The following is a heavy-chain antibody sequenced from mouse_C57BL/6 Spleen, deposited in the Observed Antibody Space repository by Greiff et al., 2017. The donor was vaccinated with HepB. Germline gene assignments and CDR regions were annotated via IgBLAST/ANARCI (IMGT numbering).Heavy chain of an antibody. J-gene: IGHJ2*01. Sequence: QVQLQQPGAELVKPGASVKVSCKASGYTFTSYWMHWVKQRPGQGLEWIGRIHPSDSDTNYNQKFKGKATLTVDKSSSTAYMQLSSRTSEDSAVYYCAMGPVLRGYFDYWGQGTTLTVSS. V-gene: IGHV1-74*01. CDR3: AMGPVLRGYFDY. CDR2: IHPSDSDT. D-gene: IGHD1-1*01. CDR1: GYTFTSYW.